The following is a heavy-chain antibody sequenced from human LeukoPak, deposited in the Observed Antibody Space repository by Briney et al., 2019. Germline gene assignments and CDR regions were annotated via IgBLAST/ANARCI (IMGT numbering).Heavy chain of an antibody. CDR2: INQSGGT. D-gene: IGHD2-15*01. Sequence: SETLSLTCAVYGGSFSGYFWSWIRQPPGKGLEWIGEINQSGGTKYNPSLKSRVTISVDASKNQFSLRLSSVTAADTSVYYCARGYCRGGSCQVFDYWGQGALVTVSS. V-gene: IGHV4-34*01. CDR1: GGSFSGYF. J-gene: IGHJ4*02. CDR3: ARGYCRGGSCQVFDY.